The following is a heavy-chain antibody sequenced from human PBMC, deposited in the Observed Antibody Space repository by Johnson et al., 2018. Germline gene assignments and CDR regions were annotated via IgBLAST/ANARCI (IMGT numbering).Heavy chain of an antibody. D-gene: IGHD4-17*01. CDR3: ARDGATGTTGCFDI. CDR1: GGSISSYY. CDR2: IYDSGSI. Sequence: QVQLQESGPGLVKPSETLSLTCTVSGGSISSYYWSWIRQPPGKGLEWIGYIYDSGSINYNPSLKSRVTLSVATSKNQFSLKLSSVTAAGPAVYCCARDGATGTTGCFDIWGQGTMVPVSS. V-gene: IGHV4-59*01. J-gene: IGHJ3*02.